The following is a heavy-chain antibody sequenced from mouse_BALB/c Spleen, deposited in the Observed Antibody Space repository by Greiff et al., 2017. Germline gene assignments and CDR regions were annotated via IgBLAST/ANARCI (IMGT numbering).Heavy chain of an antibody. CDR1: GYSFTSYW. V-gene: IGHV1S82*01. CDR2: IHPSDSET. D-gene: IGHD2-2*01. J-gene: IGHJ3*01. CDR3: ARFGYDGRFAY. Sequence: QVQLQQPGAELVRPGASVKLSCKASGYSFTSYWMNWVKQRPGQGLEWIAMIHPSDSETRLNQKFKDKATLTVDKSASTAYMQLSSQTSEDAAVYDCARFGYDGRFAYWGEGTLVTVSA.